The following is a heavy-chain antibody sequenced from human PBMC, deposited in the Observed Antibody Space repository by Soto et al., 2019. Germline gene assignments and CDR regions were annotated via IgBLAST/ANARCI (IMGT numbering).Heavy chain of an antibody. CDR3: ARHTGSSWPGVGFFDY. J-gene: IGHJ4*02. Sequence: QLQLQESGPGLVKPSETLSLTCTVPGGSISSSSYYWGWIRQPPGKGLEWIGSIYYSGSTYYNPSLKSRVTISVDTSKNQYSLMLSPVTAADTAVYYCARHTGSSWPGVGFFDYWGQGTLVTVSS. D-gene: IGHD6-13*01. CDR2: IYYSGST. V-gene: IGHV4-39*01. CDR1: GGSISSSSYY.